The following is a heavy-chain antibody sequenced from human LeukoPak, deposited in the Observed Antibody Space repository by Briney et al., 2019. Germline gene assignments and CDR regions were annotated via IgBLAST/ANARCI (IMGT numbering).Heavy chain of an antibody. D-gene: IGHD3-16*01. CDR3: AKLRLTPQYYYYYYGMDV. V-gene: IGHV3-23*01. J-gene: IGHJ6*04. Sequence: PGGSLRLSCAASGFTFSSYAMSWVRQAPGKGLEWVSAISGSGGSTYYADSVKGRFTISRDNSKNTLYLQMNSLRAEDTAVYYCAKLRLTPQYYYYYYGMDVWGKGTTVTVSS. CDR1: GFTFSSYA. CDR2: ISGSGGST.